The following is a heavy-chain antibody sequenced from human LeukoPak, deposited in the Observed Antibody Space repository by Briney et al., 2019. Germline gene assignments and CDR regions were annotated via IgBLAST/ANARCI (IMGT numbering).Heavy chain of an antibody. Sequence: GGSLRLSCAASGFTVSSNYMSWVRQAPGKGLEWVAVIYSGVSTYYTDSVTSRATIARDNSENTLYLQMNSVCAEYTAVYDCARGLVGYDSSGYKGVYFDYWGQGTLVTVSS. CDR3: ARGLVGYDSSGYKGVYFDY. V-gene: IGHV3-53*01. D-gene: IGHD3-22*01. CDR1: GFTVSSNY. J-gene: IGHJ4*02. CDR2: IYSGVST.